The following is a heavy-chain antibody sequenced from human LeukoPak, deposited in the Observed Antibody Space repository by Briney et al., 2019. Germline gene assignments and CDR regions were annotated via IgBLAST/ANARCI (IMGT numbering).Heavy chain of an antibody. CDR1: GFTFSSYA. J-gene: IGHJ4*02. D-gene: IGHD3-16*02. V-gene: IGHV3-30*04. CDR3: AREYYDYVWGSYRYPPAY. CDR2: ISYDGSNK. Sequence: GRSLRLSCAASGFTFSSYAMHWVRQAPGKGLEWGAVISYDGSNKYYADSVKGRFTISRDNSKNTLYLQMNSLRAEDTAVYYCAREYYDYVWGSYRYPPAYWGQGTLVTVSS.